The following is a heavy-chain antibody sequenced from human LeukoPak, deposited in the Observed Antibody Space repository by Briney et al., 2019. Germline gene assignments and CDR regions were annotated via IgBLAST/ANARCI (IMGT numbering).Heavy chain of an antibody. CDR3: AREQGGGLSGSLGGLFASYYTYYYMDV. D-gene: IGHD3-16*01. Sequence: ASVKVSCKASGYTFTMYYIHWVRQAPGQGLEWMGMINPSDGATTYAQRFQGRVTMTRDMSTTTVYMDLRCLRSEDTAVYFCAREQGGGLSGSLGGLFASYYTYYYMDVWGRGTTVTVSS. J-gene: IGHJ6*03. V-gene: IGHV1-46*01. CDR2: INPSDGAT. CDR1: GYTFTMYY.